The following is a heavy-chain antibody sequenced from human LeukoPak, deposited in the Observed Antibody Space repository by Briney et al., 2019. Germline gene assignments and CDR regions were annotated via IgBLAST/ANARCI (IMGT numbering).Heavy chain of an antibody. CDR1: GFTFSSYA. CDR3: ASDHCSGGSCYPWDYYYYMDV. CDR2: ISSNGGST. D-gene: IGHD2-15*01. Sequence: GGSLRLSCAASGFTFSSYAMHWVRQAPGKGLEYVSAISSNGGSTYYANSVKGRFTISRDNSKNTLYLQMSSLRAEDMAVCYCASDHCSGGSCYPWDYYYYMDVWGKGTTVTVSS. V-gene: IGHV3-64*01. J-gene: IGHJ6*03.